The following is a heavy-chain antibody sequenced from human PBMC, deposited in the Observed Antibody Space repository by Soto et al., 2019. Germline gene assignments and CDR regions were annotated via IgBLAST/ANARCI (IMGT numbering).Heavy chain of an antibody. D-gene: IGHD6-13*01. CDR1: SGSISSSNW. V-gene: IGHV4-4*02. Sequence: SETLSLTCAVSSGSISSSNWWSWVRQPPGKGLEWIGEIYHSGSTYYNPSLKSRVTISVDTSKNQFSLKLSSVTAADTAVYYCARGIAAAGKLNWGQGTLVTVSS. J-gene: IGHJ4*02. CDR2: IYHSGST. CDR3: ARGIAAAGKLN.